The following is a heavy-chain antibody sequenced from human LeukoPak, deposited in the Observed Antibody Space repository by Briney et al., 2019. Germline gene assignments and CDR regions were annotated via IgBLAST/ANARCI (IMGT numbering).Heavy chain of an antibody. CDR1: GFTFDDYA. J-gene: IGHJ4*02. CDR2: ISWNSGSI. Sequence: GGSLRLSCAASGFTFDDYAVHWVRQAPVKGLEWVSGISWNSGSIGYADSVKGRFTISRDNAKNSLYLQMNSLRAEDTALYYCARKRMPIVGAEYYFDYWGQGTLVTVSS. CDR3: ARKRMPIVGAEYYFDY. D-gene: IGHD1-26*01. V-gene: IGHV3-9*01.